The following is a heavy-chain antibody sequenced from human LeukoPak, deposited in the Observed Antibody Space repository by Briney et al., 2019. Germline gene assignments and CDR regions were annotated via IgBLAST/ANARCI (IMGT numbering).Heavy chain of an antibody. Sequence: GASVKVSCKVSGDALTELSMHWVRQAPGEGLEWMGGFDREDNEITYAQKFQGRVTMTEDKSTDTAYMELSSLRSDDTAVYYCARDSPVDYDFWSGYPNLYYGMDVWGQGTTVTVSS. CDR2: FDREDNEI. V-gene: IGHV1-24*01. CDR3: ARDSPVDYDFWSGYPNLYYGMDV. CDR1: GDALTELS. D-gene: IGHD3-3*01. J-gene: IGHJ6*02.